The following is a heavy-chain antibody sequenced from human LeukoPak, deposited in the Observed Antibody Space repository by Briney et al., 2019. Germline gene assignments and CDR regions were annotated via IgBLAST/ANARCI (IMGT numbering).Heavy chain of an antibody. Sequence: GGSLRLSCAASGFTVSSNYMSWVRQAPGKGLEWVSVIYSCGSTYYADSVKGRFTISRDNSKNTLYLQMNSLRAEDTAVYYCARGGYYYDSSGYADFDYWGQGTLVTVSS. CDR2: IYSCGST. J-gene: IGHJ4*02. V-gene: IGHV3-66*01. CDR1: GFTVSSNY. CDR3: ARGGYYYDSSGYADFDY. D-gene: IGHD3-22*01.